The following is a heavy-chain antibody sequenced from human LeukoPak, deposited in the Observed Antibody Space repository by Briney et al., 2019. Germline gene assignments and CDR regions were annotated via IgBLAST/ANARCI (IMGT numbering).Heavy chain of an antibody. CDR1: GFTSGDYA. Sequence: GGSLRLSCTASGFTSGDYAMSWVRQAPGKGLEWVGFIRSKAYGRTTEYAASVKGRFTISRDDSKSIAYLQMNSLKTEDTAVYYCTREEGGVSSNWGQGTLVTVSS. CDR2: IRSKAYGRTT. CDR3: TREEGGVSSN. J-gene: IGHJ4*02. V-gene: IGHV3-49*04. D-gene: IGHD2-8*02.